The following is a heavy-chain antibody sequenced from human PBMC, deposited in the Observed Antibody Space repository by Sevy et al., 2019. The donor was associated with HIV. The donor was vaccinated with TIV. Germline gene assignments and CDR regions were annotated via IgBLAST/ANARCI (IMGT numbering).Heavy chain of an antibody. CDR3: ARDPAYCGSDCSYLFQH. V-gene: IGHV3-30-3*01. J-gene: IGHJ1*01. CDR2: ISYDGSNK. D-gene: IGHD2-21*02. Sequence: GGSLRLSCAASGFTFSSYAMHWVRQAPGKGLEWVAVISYDGSNKYYADSVKGRFTISRDNSKNTLYLQMNSLRAEDTAVYYCARDPAYCGSDCSYLFQHWGQGTLVTVSS. CDR1: GFTFSSYA.